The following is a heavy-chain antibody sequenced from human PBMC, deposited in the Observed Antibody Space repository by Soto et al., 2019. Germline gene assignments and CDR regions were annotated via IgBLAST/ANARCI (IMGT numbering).Heavy chain of an antibody. D-gene: IGHD5-12*01. CDR3: ASGGHRAYDRWSAY. CDR2: IIPDFGTA. Sequence: QVQLAQSGAEVKKPGSSVKVSCRASGGIFSRYSISWLRQAPGQGLEWMGGIIPDFGTANYAQKFQGRVTITADESTSTAYIELTSLRSEDTAVYYCASGGHRAYDRWSAYWGQGTMVTVSS. J-gene: IGHJ4*02. V-gene: IGHV1-69*01. CDR1: GGIFSRYS.